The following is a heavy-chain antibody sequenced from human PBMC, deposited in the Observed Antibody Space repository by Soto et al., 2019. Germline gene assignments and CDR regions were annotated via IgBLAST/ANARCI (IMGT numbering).Heavy chain of an antibody. V-gene: IGHV4-4*02. CDR2: IYHSGST. CDR3: AGRRRMKTLSSSTVTSASLWFHX. CDR1: GGSISSTNW. J-gene: IGHJ5*02. Sequence: SETLSLTFAVSGGSISSTNWWSWVRQPPGNGLERIWEIYHSGSTSYAASLKSRVTISVDKSKNEFSLRLSSVTAADTAVDYCAGRRRMKTLSSSTVTSASLWFHXWGQVTLVTGSX. D-gene: IGHD4-4*01.